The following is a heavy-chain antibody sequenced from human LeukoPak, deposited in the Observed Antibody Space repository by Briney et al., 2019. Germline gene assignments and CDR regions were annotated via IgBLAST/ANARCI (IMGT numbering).Heavy chain of an antibody. CDR1: GGSISSYY. CDR3: ARDSRYSDNSGYYYSHYYMDV. V-gene: IGHV4-59*01. D-gene: IGHD3-22*01. J-gene: IGHJ6*03. Sequence: SETLSLTCTVSGGSISSYYWSWIRQPPGKGLEWIGYIYYSGSTNYNPSLMSRVTISVDTSKNQFSLNLRSVTAADTAVYYCARDSRYSDNSGYYYSHYYMDVWGKGTTVTVSS. CDR2: IYYSGST.